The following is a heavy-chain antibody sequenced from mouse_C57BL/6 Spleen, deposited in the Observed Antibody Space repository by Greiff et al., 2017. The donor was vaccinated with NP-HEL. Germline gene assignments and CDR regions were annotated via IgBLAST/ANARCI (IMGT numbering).Heavy chain of an antibody. CDR1: GYTFTDYE. V-gene: IGHV1-15*01. J-gene: IGHJ2*01. CDR3: TRVPLRYFDY. Sequence: QVQLQQSGAELVRPGASVTLSCKASGYTFTDYEMHWVKQTPVHGLEWIGAIDPETGGTAYNQKFKGKAILTADKSSSTAYMELRSLTSEDSAVYYCTRVPLRYFDYWGQGTTLTVSS. CDR2: IDPETGGT.